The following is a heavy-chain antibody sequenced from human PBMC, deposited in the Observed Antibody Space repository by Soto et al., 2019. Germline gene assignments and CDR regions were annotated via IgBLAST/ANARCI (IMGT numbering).Heavy chain of an antibody. V-gene: IGHV3-23*01. D-gene: IGHD2-15*01. CDR3: AREGMDCSGGSCYASAAFDI. CDR1: GFTFSSYG. J-gene: IGHJ3*02. Sequence: GGSLRLSCAASGFTFSSYGMSWVRQAPGKGLEWVSTISGGGGSTYYADSVKGRFTISRDNSKTTLYLQMNSLRAEDTAVYYCAREGMDCSGGSCYASAAFDIWGQGTMVTVSS. CDR2: ISGGGGST.